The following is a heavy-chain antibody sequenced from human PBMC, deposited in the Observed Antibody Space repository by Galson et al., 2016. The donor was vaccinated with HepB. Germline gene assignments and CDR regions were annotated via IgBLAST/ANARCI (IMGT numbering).Heavy chain of an antibody. Sequence: TLSLTCTVSGGSISSGGYYWIWIRQRPGKGLQWFGYIYYSGTTYYNPSLKSRVTISVDTSKNQFSLKLSSVTAADTAVYYCARVLEGGMDVWGQGTTVTVSS. CDR2: IYYSGTT. CDR1: GGSISSGGYY. CDR3: ARVLEGGMDV. J-gene: IGHJ6*02. V-gene: IGHV4-31*03.